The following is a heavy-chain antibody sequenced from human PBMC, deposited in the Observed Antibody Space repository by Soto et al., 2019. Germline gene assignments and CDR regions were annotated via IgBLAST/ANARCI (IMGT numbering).Heavy chain of an antibody. CDR1: GYTFTSYY. Sequence: GASVKVSCKASGYTFTSYYMHWVRQAPGQGLEWMGIINPSGGSTSYAQKFQGRVTMTRDTSTSTVYMELSSLRSEDTAVYYCARALGYCSSTSCPGFYYYYYYMDVWGKRTTVTVSS. V-gene: IGHV1-46*03. D-gene: IGHD2-2*01. CDR2: INPSGGST. J-gene: IGHJ6*03. CDR3: ARALGYCSSTSCPGFYYYYYYMDV.